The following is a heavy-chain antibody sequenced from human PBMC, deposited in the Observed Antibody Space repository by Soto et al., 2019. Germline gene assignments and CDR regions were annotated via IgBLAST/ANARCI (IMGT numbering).Heavy chain of an antibody. CDR2: IYYRGST. Sequence: QVQLQESGPGLVKPSETLSLTCTVSGGSVSSGSYYWSWIRQPPGKGLEWIGYIYYRGSTNYNPSLRSRVTISVDPSKNQFSLKLSSVTAADTAVYYCAREGCSGGSCYSRFDPWGQGTLVTVSS. D-gene: IGHD2-15*01. CDR1: GGSVSSGSYY. V-gene: IGHV4-61*01. J-gene: IGHJ5*02. CDR3: AREGCSGGSCYSRFDP.